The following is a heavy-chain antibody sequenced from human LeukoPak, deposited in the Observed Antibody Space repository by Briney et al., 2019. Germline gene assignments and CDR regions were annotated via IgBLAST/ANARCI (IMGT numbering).Heavy chain of an antibody. J-gene: IGHJ4*02. CDR3: AKYELLLWFGEPLYF. D-gene: IGHD3-10*01. CDR2: IYSGGTT. Sequence: PGGSLRLSCATSGFTVSNTYMNWVRQAPGKGLEWVSVIYSGGTTYYADSVKGRFTISRDNSKNTLYLQMNSLRAEDTAVYYCAKYELLLWFGEPLYFWGQGTLVTVSS. V-gene: IGHV3-53*01. CDR1: GFTVSNTY.